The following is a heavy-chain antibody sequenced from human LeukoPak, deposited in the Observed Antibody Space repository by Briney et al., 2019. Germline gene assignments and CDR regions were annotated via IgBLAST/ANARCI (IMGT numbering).Heavy chain of an antibody. CDR2: ISGGGGST. CDR1: GFTFSNYA. D-gene: IGHD4-17*01. Sequence: PGGSLRLSCAASGFTFSNYALSWVRQAPGKGLEWVSGISGGGGSTYYADSVKGRFTISRDKSKNTLYLQMDSLRAEDTAVYYCAKVRDSATVTGRFDNWGLGTMVTVSS. J-gene: IGHJ5*02. CDR3: AKVRDSATVTGRFDN. V-gene: IGHV3-23*01.